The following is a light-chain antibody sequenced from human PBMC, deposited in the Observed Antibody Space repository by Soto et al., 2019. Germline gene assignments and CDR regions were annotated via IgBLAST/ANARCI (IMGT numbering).Light chain of an antibody. V-gene: IGKV3-15*01. CDR2: GAS. CDR3: QQYNNWPPRIT. CDR1: QSVSSN. J-gene: IGKJ4*01. Sequence: VLTQSPGTLSLSPGERATLSCRASQSVSSNLACYQQKPGQAPRLLIYGASTRATGIPARFSGSGSGTEFTLTISSLQSEDFAVYYCQQYNNWPPRITFGGGTKMDI.